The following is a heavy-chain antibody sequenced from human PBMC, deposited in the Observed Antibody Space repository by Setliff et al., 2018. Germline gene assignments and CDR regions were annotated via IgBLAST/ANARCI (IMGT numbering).Heavy chain of an antibody. Sequence: PSETLSLTCTVYGGSFSNYYWGWIRQSPGKGLEWIGEINDSGTTNYSPSLKSRVTISLDASTNQFSLKLRSVSAADMAVYYCRYWSGYYKNDYWGQGTVVTVSS. CDR3: RYWSGYYKNDY. CDR1: GGSFSNYY. V-gene: IGHV4-34*01. D-gene: IGHD3-3*01. J-gene: IGHJ4*02. CDR2: INDSGTT.